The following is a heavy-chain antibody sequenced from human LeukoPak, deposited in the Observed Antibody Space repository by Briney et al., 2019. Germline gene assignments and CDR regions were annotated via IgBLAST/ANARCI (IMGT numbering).Heavy chain of an antibody. Sequence: SETLSLTCTVSGYSISSGYYWGWIRQPPGKGLEWIGSIYHSGSTYYNPSLKSRVTISVDTSKNQFSLKLSSVTAADTAVYYCARDWLRGYSYGLNWFDPWGQGTLVTVSS. D-gene: IGHD5-18*01. J-gene: IGHJ5*02. CDR1: GYSISSGYY. V-gene: IGHV4-38-2*02. CDR2: IYHSGST. CDR3: ARDWLRGYSYGLNWFDP.